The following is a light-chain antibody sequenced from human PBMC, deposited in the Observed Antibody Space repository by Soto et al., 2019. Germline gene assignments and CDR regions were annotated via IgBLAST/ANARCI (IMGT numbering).Light chain of an antibody. CDR1: SSNIGAGHD. CDR3: QSYDSSLSGSV. V-gene: IGLV1-40*01. Sequence: QSVLTQPPSVSGAPGQRVTISCTGSSSNIGAGHDVHWYQQTPGTAPKLLIYGDTTRPSGVPDRFSGSKSGTSASLAITGLQAEDEADYYCQSYDSSLSGSVFGGGTKLTV. CDR2: GDT. J-gene: IGLJ3*02.